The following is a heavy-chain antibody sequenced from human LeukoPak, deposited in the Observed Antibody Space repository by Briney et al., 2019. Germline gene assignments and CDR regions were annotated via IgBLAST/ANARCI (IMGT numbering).Heavy chain of an antibody. J-gene: IGHJ4*02. V-gene: IGHV3-11*04. Sequence: GGSLRLSCATSGFTFSDHYMTWIRQAPGKGLETVSYIYNGGDTIYYADSVRGRFTISRDNAESSLYLQMNSLRAEDTAVYYCARETHTWNQLPLDYWGQGTLVTVSS. D-gene: IGHD1-20*01. CDR1: GFTFSDHY. CDR3: ARETHTWNQLPLDY. CDR2: IYNGGDTI.